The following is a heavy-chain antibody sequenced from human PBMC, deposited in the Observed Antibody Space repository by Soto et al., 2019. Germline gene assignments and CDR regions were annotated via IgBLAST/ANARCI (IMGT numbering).Heavy chain of an antibody. V-gene: IGHV4-31*11. CDR3: AREDAARIERWFDA. CDR1: GGSIISASYS. CDR2: IYSSGST. D-gene: IGHD6-6*01. J-gene: IGHJ5*02. Sequence: SETRSLTCAVSGGSIISASYSWNWIRQSPGRGLEWIGHIYSSGSTYYNPSLKSRVSISVDTSNNQFSLKLTSVTAADTAVYFCAREDAARIERWFDAWGQGILVTVSS.